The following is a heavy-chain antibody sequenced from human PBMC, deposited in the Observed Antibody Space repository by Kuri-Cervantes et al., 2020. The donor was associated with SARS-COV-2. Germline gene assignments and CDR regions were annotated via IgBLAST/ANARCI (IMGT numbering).Heavy chain of an antibody. CDR1: GFTFSSYG. CDR3: ARVKGYSSSSYIDY. Sequence: GESLKISCAASGFTFSSYGMHWVRQAPGKGLEWVAVIWYDGSNKYYADSVKGRFTTSRDNSKNTLYLQMNSLRAADTAAYYCARVKGYSSSSYIDYWGQGTLVTVSS. V-gene: IGHV3-33*01. D-gene: IGHD6-6*01. CDR2: IWYDGSNK. J-gene: IGHJ4*02.